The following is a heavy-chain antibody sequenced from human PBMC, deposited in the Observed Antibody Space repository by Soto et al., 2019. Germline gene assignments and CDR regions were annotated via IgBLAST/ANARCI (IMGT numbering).Heavy chain of an antibody. CDR2: ISSSGSTI. J-gene: IGHJ6*02. V-gene: IGHV3-48*03. CDR3: AAVVAATLYGMDV. Sequence: GGSLRLSCAASGFTFSSYEMNWVRQAPGKGLEWVSYISSSGSTIYYADSVKGRFTISRDNAKNSLYLQMNSLRAEDTAVYYCAAVVAATLYGMDVWGQETTVTVSS. D-gene: IGHD2-15*01. CDR1: GFTFSSYE.